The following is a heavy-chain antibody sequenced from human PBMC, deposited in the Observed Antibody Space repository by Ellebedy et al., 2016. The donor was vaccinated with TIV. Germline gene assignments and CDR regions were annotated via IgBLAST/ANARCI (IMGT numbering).Heavy chain of an antibody. J-gene: IGHJ4*02. D-gene: IGHD5-12*01. CDR1: VDTFTSYY. Sequence: AASVKVSCKASVDTFTSYYIHWVRQAPGQGLEWMGIINPGTGTASYAQKFQGRVTITRDTSTSTVYMELTSLTSEDTAMFYCARTAVATIDYWGQGTLVTVSS. V-gene: IGHV1-46*01. CDR2: INPGTGTA. CDR3: ARTAVATIDY.